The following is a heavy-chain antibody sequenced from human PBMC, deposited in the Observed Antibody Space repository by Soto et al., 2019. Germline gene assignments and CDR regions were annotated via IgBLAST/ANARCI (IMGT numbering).Heavy chain of an antibody. D-gene: IGHD1-26*01. V-gene: IGHV3-23*01. CDR1: GFTFSSYA. CDR3: ANGPWGASDY. Sequence: EVQLLESGGGLVQPGGSLRLSCAASGFTFSSYAMSWVRQAPGKGLEWVSAISGSGGSTYYADSVKGRFTISRDNSKNTLELKMNSLSAEDTAVYCCANGPWGASDYWGQGTLVTVSS. J-gene: IGHJ4*02. CDR2: ISGSGGST.